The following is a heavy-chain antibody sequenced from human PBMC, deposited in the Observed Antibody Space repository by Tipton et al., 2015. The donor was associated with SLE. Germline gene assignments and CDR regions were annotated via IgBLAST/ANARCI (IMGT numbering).Heavy chain of an antibody. D-gene: IGHD3-3*01. CDR1: GGSFSGFY. J-gene: IGHJ4*02. V-gene: IGHV4-34*01. CDR2: INHSGST. CDR3: ATRRYDFWSGYQYYFDY. Sequence: TLSLTCAVYGGSFSGFYWGWIRQPPGKGLEWIGEINHSGSTNYNPSLKSRVTISVGTSKNQFSLKLGSVTAADTAVYYCATRRYDFWSGYQYYFDYWGQGTLVTVSS.